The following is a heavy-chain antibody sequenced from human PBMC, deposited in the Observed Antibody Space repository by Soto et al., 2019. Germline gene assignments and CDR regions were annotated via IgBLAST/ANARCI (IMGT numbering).Heavy chain of an antibody. J-gene: IGHJ4*02. CDR3: AKDPSYAAAYDY. V-gene: IGHV3-64D*06. CDR2: ISGNGYNT. CDR1: GFTFSDYA. Sequence: EVQLVESVGGVVQPGEPLRLSCSASGFTFSDYALHCFRHAPGKRLQYVSAISGNGYNTHYEDSVQSRFTISKDNSKNTLYLQMSSLTTEDTAAYYCAKDPSYAAAYDYWGKGTLVTVSS. D-gene: IGHD6-25*01.